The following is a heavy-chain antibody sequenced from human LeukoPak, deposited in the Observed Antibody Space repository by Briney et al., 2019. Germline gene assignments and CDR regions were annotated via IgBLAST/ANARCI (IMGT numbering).Heavy chain of an antibody. V-gene: IGHV1-18*01. CDR3: AREGWASSGSNAVHYYYMDV. CDR2: ISAYNGNT. CDR1: GYTFTSYG. D-gene: IGHD1-26*01. J-gene: IGHJ6*03. Sequence: ASVKISCKASGYTFTSYGISWVRQAPGQGLEWMGWISAYNGNTNYAQKLQGRVTMTTDTSTSTAYMELRSLRSDDTAVYYCAREGWASSGSNAVHYYYMDVWGKGTTVTVSS.